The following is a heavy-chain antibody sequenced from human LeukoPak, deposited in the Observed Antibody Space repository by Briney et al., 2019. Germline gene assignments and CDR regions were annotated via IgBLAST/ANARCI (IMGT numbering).Heavy chain of an antibody. Sequence: ASVKVSCKASGYTFTGYYMHWVRQAPGQGLEWMGWINPNSGGTNYAQKFQGRVTMTRDTSISTAYMELSRLRYDDTAVYYCARGLMDNWNSRGLPWGQGTLVTVSS. CDR3: ARGLMDNWNSRGLP. CDR2: INPNSGGT. CDR1: GYTFTGYY. D-gene: IGHD1-7*01. J-gene: IGHJ4*02. V-gene: IGHV1-2*02.